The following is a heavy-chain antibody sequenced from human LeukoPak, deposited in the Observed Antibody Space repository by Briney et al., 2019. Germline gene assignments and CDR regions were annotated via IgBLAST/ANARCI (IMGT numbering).Heavy chain of an antibody. CDR1: SGSIVGYS. V-gene: IGHV4-4*07. D-gene: IGHD3/OR15-3a*01. CDR3: AMTQYTDVDLDDYYMDV. Sequence: SETMSLTCTVSSGSIVGYSWTWIRQPAGKGLQWIGHFLSGGTPNYNPSLKSRVTISLDKSKNHVSLRLTSVTAADTAVYFCAMTQYTDVDLDDYYMDVWGKGTAVTVSS. CDR2: FLSGGTP. J-gene: IGHJ6*03.